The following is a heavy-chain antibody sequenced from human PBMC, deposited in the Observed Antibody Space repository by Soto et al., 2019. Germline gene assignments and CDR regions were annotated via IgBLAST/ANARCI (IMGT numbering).Heavy chain of an antibody. J-gene: IGHJ6*02. CDR1: AFTLDNYT. CDR3: AKEYYGSGGRYGMDV. Sequence: PGGSLRLSCAASAFTLDNYTMHWVRQAQGKGQEWVSLISWDGGSTYYADSVKGPLTISRDNSKNSVYLQMKSLRTEDTVLYYCAKEYYGSGGRYGMDVWGQGTMVTVSS. CDR2: ISWDGGST. D-gene: IGHD3-10*01. V-gene: IGHV3-43*01.